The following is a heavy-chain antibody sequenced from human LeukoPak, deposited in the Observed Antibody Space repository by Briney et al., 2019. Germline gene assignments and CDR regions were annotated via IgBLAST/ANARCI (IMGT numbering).Heavy chain of an antibody. J-gene: IGHJ4*02. CDR1: GFTFSSYA. V-gene: IGHV3-33*08. CDR2: IWHDGSHK. D-gene: IGHD3-10*01. CDR3: AGEIFGSGSYPDF. Sequence: GRSLRLSCAASGFTFSSYAMHWVRQAPGQGLEWVALIWHDGSHKFYSNSVRGQFTISRDNSKNTVSLQMNNLRPEDTAVYYCAGEIFGSGSYPDFWGQGTLVTVSS.